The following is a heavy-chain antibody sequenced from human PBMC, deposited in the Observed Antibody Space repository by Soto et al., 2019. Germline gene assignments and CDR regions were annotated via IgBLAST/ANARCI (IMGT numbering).Heavy chain of an antibody. J-gene: IGHJ6*02. CDR3: AKISELLDYYYGMDV. Sequence: QVQLVESGGGVVQPGRSLRLSCAASGFTFSSYGMHWVRRVPGKGLEWVAVISYDGSNKYYTDSVKGRFTVSRDNSRNTLCLQMSSLRAEDTAVYYCAKISELLDYYYGMDVWGQGTTVTVSS. CDR2: ISYDGSNK. V-gene: IGHV3-30*18. CDR1: GFTFSSYG. D-gene: IGHD1-26*01.